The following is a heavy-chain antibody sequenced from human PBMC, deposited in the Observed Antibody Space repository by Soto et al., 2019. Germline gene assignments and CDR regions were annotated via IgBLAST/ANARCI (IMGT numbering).Heavy chain of an antibody. CDR1: GFTFSSYE. D-gene: IGHD6-13*01. CDR2: ISSSGSTI. V-gene: IGHV3-48*03. Sequence: PGGSLRLSCAASGFTFSSYEMNWVRQAPGKGLEWVSYISSSGSTIYYADSVKGRFTISRDNAKNSLYLQMNSLRAEDTAVYYCASEIAAAGRPFDPWGQGTLVTVSS. CDR3: ASEIAAAGRPFDP. J-gene: IGHJ5*02.